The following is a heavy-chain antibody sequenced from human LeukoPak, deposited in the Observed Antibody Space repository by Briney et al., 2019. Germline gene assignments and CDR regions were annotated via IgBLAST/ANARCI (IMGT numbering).Heavy chain of an antibody. Sequence: GASVKVSCKASGYTFTGYYMHWVRQAPGQGLEWMGWINPNSGGTNYAQKFQGRVTLTRDTSISTAYMELSRLKSDDTAVYYCARLFNYYDNSGYYQYYFDYWGQGTLVTVPS. CDR1: GYTFTGYY. CDR2: INPNSGGT. D-gene: IGHD3-22*01. CDR3: ARLFNYYDNSGYYQYYFDY. V-gene: IGHV1-2*02. J-gene: IGHJ4*02.